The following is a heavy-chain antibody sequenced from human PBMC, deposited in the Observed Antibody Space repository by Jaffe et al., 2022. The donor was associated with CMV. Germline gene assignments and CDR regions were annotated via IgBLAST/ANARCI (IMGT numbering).Heavy chain of an antibody. CDR2: ISGDGVNT. J-gene: IGHJ5*02. D-gene: IGHD1-26*01. CDR1: GFTLRKYG. Sequence: EVQLLESGGGLVQPGGSLRLSCAASGFTLRKYGMSWVRQAPGKGLEWVSEISGDGVNTYYADSVKGRFTISRDSAKNTLDLQMNSLRAEDTAVYYCARDGWPSGRSDHFDHWGQGTLVTVSS. V-gene: IGHV3-23*01. CDR3: ARDGWPSGRSDHFDH.